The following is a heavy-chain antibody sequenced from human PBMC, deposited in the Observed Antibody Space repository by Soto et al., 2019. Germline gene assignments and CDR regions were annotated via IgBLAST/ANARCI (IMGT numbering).Heavy chain of an antibody. V-gene: IGHV1-2*02. D-gene: IGHD3-10*01. Sequence: VQLVQSGAEVKKPGASVKVSCKASEYTFTGYYIHWVRQAPGQGLEWMGWIDPKSGDTSHAQKFQGRVTMTRDTSISTAYMELSSLRSDDTALYYCARRGVWFGEIDYWGQGTLVTVSS. CDR3: ARRGVWFGEIDY. J-gene: IGHJ4*02. CDR1: EYTFTGYY. CDR2: IDPKSGDT.